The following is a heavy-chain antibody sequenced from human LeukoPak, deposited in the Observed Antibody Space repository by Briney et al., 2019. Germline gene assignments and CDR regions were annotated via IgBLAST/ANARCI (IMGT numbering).Heavy chain of an antibody. Sequence: GGSLRLSCAASGFTFSNAWMSWVRQAPGKGLEWVGRIKSKTDGGTTDYTAPVKGRFTMSRGDSKNTLYLQMNSLKTEDTAVYYCAKDCIAAAGTYYYYGMDVWGQGTTVTVSS. V-gene: IGHV3-15*01. CDR3: AKDCIAAAGTYYYYGMDV. CDR1: GFTFSNAW. CDR2: IKSKTDGGTT. D-gene: IGHD6-13*01. J-gene: IGHJ6*02.